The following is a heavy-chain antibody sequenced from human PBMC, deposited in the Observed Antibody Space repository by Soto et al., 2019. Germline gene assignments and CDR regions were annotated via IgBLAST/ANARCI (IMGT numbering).Heavy chain of an antibody. CDR3: ARDRDSVSGPVPWFDP. D-gene: IGHD5-12*01. Sequence: SGGSLRLSCAASGFTFSGYSMNWVRQAPGKGLEWVSSISSSSSYIYYADSVKGRFTISRDNAKNSLYLQMNSLRAEDTAVYYCARDRDSVSGPVPWFDPWGQGTLVTVSS. CDR2: ISSSSSYI. J-gene: IGHJ5*02. V-gene: IGHV3-21*01. CDR1: GFTFSGYS.